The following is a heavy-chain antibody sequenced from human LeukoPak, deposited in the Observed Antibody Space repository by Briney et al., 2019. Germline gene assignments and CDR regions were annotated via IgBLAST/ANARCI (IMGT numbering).Heavy chain of an antibody. Sequence: GGSLRLSCAASGFTFSSYGMHWVRQAPGKGLEWVAVISYDGSNKYYADSVKGRFTISRDNSKNTLYLQMNSLRDEDTAVYYCARERESITGTTPDYWGQGTLVTVSS. D-gene: IGHD1-7*01. V-gene: IGHV3-30*03. J-gene: IGHJ4*02. CDR2: ISYDGSNK. CDR3: ARERESITGTTPDY. CDR1: GFTFSSYG.